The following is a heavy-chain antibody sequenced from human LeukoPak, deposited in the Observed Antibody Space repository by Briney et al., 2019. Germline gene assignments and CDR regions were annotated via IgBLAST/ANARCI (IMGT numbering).Heavy chain of an antibody. CDR3: TSYSGYDSNFDY. Sequence: PGGSLRLSCAASGFTFSNAWMSWVRQAPGKGPEWVGRIKSKTDGGTTDYAAPVKGRFTISRDDSKNTLYLQMNSLKTEDTAVYYCTSYSGYDSNFDYWGQGTLVTVSS. V-gene: IGHV3-15*01. CDR2: IKSKTDGGTT. J-gene: IGHJ4*02. D-gene: IGHD5-12*01. CDR1: GFTFSNAW.